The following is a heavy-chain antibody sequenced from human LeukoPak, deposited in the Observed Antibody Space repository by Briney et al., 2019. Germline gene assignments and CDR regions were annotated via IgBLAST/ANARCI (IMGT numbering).Heavy chain of an antibody. Sequence: GESLKISCKGSGYSFTSYWIGWVRQMPGKGLEWMGIIYPSDSDTRYSPSFQGQVTMSADKSITTAYLQWSSLKASDTAMYYCARHGGLGYSNYYFQHWGQGTLVTVSS. CDR1: GYSFTSYW. CDR3: ARHGGLGYSNYYFQH. CDR2: IYPSDSDT. J-gene: IGHJ1*01. V-gene: IGHV5-51*01. D-gene: IGHD4-11*01.